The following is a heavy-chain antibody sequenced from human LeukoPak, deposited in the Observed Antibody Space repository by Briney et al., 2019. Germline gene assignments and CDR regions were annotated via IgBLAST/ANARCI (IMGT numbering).Heavy chain of an antibody. D-gene: IGHD2-15*01. CDR3: ARERVYCSGGSCYSHYFAY. CDR1: GFTFSSYS. J-gene: IGHJ4*02. CDR2: ISSSSSYI. V-gene: IGHV3-21*01. Sequence: GGSLRLSCAASGFTFSSYSMDWVRQAPGKGLEWVSSISSSSSYIYYADSVKGRFTISRDNAKNSLYLQMNSLRAEDTAVYYCARERVYCSGGSCYSHYFAYWGQGTLVTVSS.